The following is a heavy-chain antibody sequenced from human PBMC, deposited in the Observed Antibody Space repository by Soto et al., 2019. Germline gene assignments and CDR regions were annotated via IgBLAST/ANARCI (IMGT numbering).Heavy chain of an antibody. J-gene: IGHJ4*02. D-gene: IGHD6-13*01. Sequence: VASVKVSCKPSGYSFISYAIYWVRQAPGQRLEWMGCINDGNANTKYSQKFQGRVTISRDTAASTAYMELSRLRSEDSAEYYCARGGSSSWTSLDYWGQGALVTVSS. CDR1: GYSFISYA. V-gene: IGHV1-3*01. CDR2: INDGNANT. CDR3: ARGGSSSWTSLDY.